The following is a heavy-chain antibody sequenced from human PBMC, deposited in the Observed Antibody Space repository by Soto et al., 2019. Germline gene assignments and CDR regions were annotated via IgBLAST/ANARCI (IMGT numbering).Heavy chain of an antibody. CDR2: INYSGRT. J-gene: IGHJ5*02. V-gene: IGHV4-59*01. CDR3: VRYAGSRWFDL. Sequence: PSETLSLTCTVSGGSISTYYWSWIRQPPGKGLEWIGYINYSGRTNYNPSLKSRVTMSLDTSKNQFSLKLRSVTAADTALFYCVRYAGSRWFDLWGQGILVTVPQ. CDR1: GGSISTYY. D-gene: IGHD2-2*01.